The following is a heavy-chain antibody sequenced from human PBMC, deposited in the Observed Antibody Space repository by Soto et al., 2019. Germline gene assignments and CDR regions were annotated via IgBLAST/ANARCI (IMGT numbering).Heavy chain of an antibody. V-gene: IGHV3-30-3*01. CDR3: ARDRVAVATLDY. Sequence: QVQLVESGGGVVQPGRSLRLSCAASGFTFSSYAMHWVRQAPGKGLEWVVVVSYDGSNKYYADSVKGRFTISRDNSKNTLDLQMNSLRAEDTAVYYCARDRVAVATLDYWGQGTLVTVSS. D-gene: IGHD6-19*01. CDR2: VSYDGSNK. J-gene: IGHJ4*02. CDR1: GFTFSSYA.